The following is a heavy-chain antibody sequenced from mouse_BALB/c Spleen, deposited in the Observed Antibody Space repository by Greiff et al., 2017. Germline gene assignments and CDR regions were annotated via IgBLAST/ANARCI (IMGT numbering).Heavy chain of an antibody. J-gene: IGHJ1*01. CDR1: GYTFTDYW. V-gene: IGHV1-69*01. CDR3: ARRGYGNMWYFDV. CDR2: IDTSDSYT. D-gene: IGHD2-10*02. Sequence: QVQLQQPGAELVMPGASVKMSCKASGYTFTDYWMHWVKQRPGQGLEWIGAIDTSDSYTSYNQKFKGKATLTVDESSSTAYMQLSSLTSEDSAVYYCARRGYGNMWYFDVWGAGTTVTVSS.